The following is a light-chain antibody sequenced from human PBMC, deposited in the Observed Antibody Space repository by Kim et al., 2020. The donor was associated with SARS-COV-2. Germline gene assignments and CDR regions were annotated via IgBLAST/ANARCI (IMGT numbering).Light chain of an antibody. Sequence: QRVSISCSGSTSNIETNTVNWYQQLPGAAPKLLIHTNNQRPSGVPDRFSGSRFGTSASLTISGLQSEDEADYFCAAWDDSPDAYVVFGGGTQLTVL. CDR2: TNN. J-gene: IGLJ2*01. V-gene: IGLV1-44*01. CDR3: AAWDDSPDAYVV. CDR1: TSNIETNT.